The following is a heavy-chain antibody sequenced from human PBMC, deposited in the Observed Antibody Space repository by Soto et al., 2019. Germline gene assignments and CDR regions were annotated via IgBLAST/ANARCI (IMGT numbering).Heavy chain of an antibody. Sequence: EVQLLESGGGLVQPGGSLRLSCAASGFTFSSYAMSWVRQAPGKGLEWVSAISGTGGTTYYADSVEGRFTISRDNSRNTLPLQVNQLRGEDQGIFFCAKFFLGTGGSSRLARFFHFLGQGNLGTLSS. V-gene: IGHV3-23*01. CDR1: GFTFSSYA. CDR2: ISGTGGTT. CDR3: AKFFLGTGGSSRLARFFHF. D-gene: IGHD6-13*01. J-gene: IGHJ4*02.